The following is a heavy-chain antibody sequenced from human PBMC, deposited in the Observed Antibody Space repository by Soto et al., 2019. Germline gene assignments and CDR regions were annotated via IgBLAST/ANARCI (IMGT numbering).Heavy chain of an antibody. CDR2: ISYDGSQK. V-gene: IGHV3-30*18. J-gene: IGHJ4*02. D-gene: IGHD1-26*01. CDR3: AKDSVEFTTSPTFDH. Sequence: QVQLGESGGGVVQPGKSLRLSCAASGFTFSDYGIHWVRQAPGKGLDWVAVISYDGSQKYYADSVKGRFTISRDNSKNSLYLQMNSLIDEDTAVYYCAKDSVEFTTSPTFDHWGQGALVTVSS. CDR1: GFTFSDYG.